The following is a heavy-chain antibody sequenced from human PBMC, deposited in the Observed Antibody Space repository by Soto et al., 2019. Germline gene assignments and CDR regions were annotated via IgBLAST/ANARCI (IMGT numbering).Heavy chain of an antibody. J-gene: IGHJ6*02. D-gene: IGHD3-3*01. V-gene: IGHV3-23*01. CDR2: ISGSGGST. Sequence: PGGYLRLSCAASGFTFSSYAMSWVRQAPGKGLEWVSAISGSGGSTYYADSVKGRFTISRDNSKNTLYLQMNSLRAEDTAVYYCAKDLPPIGVTIFVVYHYYGMDVWGQGTTVTVSS. CDR1: GFTFSSYA. CDR3: AKDLPPIGVTIFVVYHYYGMDV.